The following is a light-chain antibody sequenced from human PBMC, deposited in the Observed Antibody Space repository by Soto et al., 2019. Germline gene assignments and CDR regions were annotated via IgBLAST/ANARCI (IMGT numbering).Light chain of an antibody. CDR2: DAS. V-gene: IGKV3-15*01. Sequence: VVMTQSPATLSVSPGERATLSCRASQSVSSDLAWYQQRPGQAPRLLIHDASTRATGVSARFSGSGSGTEFTLTISSLQSEDFAVYYCQHYNHWPPLFGQGTKVDI. J-gene: IGKJ1*01. CDR1: QSVSSD. CDR3: QHYNHWPPL.